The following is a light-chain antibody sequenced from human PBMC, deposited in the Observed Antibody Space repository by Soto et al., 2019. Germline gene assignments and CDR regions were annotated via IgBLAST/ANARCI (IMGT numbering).Light chain of an antibody. CDR3: QQYIDSPRT. Sequence: EIVLPQSPGTLSLSPGERATLSCRASQTVRTNYLAWFQHKPGQAPRLLIYGASSRATGIPDRFSGSGSGTDFTLTINRQEPEDFAVYFCQQYIDSPRTFGGGTKVEIK. CDR2: GAS. V-gene: IGKV3-20*01. J-gene: IGKJ4*01. CDR1: QTVRTNY.